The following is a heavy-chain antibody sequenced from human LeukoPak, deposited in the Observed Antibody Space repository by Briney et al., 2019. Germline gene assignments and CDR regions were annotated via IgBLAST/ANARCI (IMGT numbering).Heavy chain of an antibody. D-gene: IGHD5-12*01. CDR1: GGSISSYY. V-gene: IGHV4-59*08. CDR2: IYYSGST. Sequence: PSETLSLTCTVSGGSISSYYWSWIRQPPGKGLEWIGYIYYSGSTNYNPSLKSRVTISVDTSKNQFSLKLSSVTAADTAVYYCRGSGYDSFDYWGQGTLVTVSS. J-gene: IGHJ4*02. CDR3: RGSGYDSFDY.